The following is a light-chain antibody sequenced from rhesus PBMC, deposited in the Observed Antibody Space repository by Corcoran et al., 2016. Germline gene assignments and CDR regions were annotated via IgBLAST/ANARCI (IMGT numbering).Light chain of an antibody. Sequence: DIQMTQSPSSLSASVGDTVTITCRASQSISSWLDWYQQKPGKAPKLLIYKASSLKSGVPSRFSGSGSWTDFTLPISSLQPEDFATYYCLQYSSSPYSFGQGTKVEIK. CDR3: LQYSSSPYS. CDR1: QSISSW. J-gene: IGKJ2*01. V-gene: IGKV1-22*01. CDR2: KAS.